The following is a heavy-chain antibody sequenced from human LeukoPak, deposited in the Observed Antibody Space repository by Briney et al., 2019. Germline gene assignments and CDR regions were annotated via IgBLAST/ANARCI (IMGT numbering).Heavy chain of an antibody. J-gene: IGHJ6*02. CDR1: GFTFSSYA. Sequence: GGSLRLSCAASGFTFSSYAMSWVRQAPGKGLEWVSAISGSGGSTYYADSVKGRFTTSRDNSKNTLYLQMNSLRAEDTAVYYCAKDYYDSSGYYFIHYYYYGMDVWGQGTTVTVSS. CDR2: ISGSGGST. CDR3: AKDYYDSSGYYFIHYYYYGMDV. D-gene: IGHD3-22*01. V-gene: IGHV3-23*01.